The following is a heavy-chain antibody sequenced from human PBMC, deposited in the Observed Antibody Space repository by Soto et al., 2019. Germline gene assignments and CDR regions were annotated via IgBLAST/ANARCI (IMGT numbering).Heavy chain of an antibody. D-gene: IGHD3-22*01. CDR1: GGSVSSGSYY. Sequence: LSLTCTVSGGSVSSGSYYWSWIRQPPGKGLEWIGYIYYSGSTNYNPSLKSRVTISVDTSKNQFSLKLSSVTAADTAVYYCARASSYDSSGPFDYWGQGTLVTVSS. J-gene: IGHJ4*02. CDR3: ARASSYDSSGPFDY. V-gene: IGHV4-61*01. CDR2: IYYSGST.